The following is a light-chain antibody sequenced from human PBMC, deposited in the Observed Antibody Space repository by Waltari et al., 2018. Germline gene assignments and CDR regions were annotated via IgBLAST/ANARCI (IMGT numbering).Light chain of an antibody. J-gene: IGLJ1*01. CDR1: SSDVGAYDY. Sequence: QSALIQPRAVSRSPGQSVIISCTGASSDVGAYDYVSWYQQHPGKAPTLKVYDVNNRPAGVRYRFSGSKSGNTASLTSAGLPAEDEADYYCCSYAGNYANYVFGTGTKLT. V-gene: IGLV2-11*01. CDR2: DVN. CDR3: CSYAGNYANYV.